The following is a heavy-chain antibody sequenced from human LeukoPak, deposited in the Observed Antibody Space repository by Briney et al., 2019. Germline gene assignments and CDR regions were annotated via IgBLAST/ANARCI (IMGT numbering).Heavy chain of an antibody. Sequence: SETLSLTCTVSGGSMSSYYWSWIRQPPGKGLEWIGYIFYSGSTNYNPSLKSRVTLSVDTSKNQFSLKLGSVAAADTAVYYCARQPYMLGAYYFDYWGQGTLVTVSS. CDR3: ARQPYMLGAYYFDY. J-gene: IGHJ4*02. CDR2: IFYSGST. D-gene: IGHD1-26*01. V-gene: IGHV4-59*08. CDR1: GGSMSSYY.